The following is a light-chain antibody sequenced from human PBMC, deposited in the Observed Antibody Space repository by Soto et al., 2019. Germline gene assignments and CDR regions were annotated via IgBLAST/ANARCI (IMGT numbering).Light chain of an antibody. CDR3: QSYDRRLSGVV. Sequence: QSVLTQPPSVSGAPGQRVTISCTGSSSNIGAGYDVHWYQQLPGTAPKLLIYGNSNRPFGVPDRFSGSKSGTSASLAITGLQAEDEAYYYGQSYDRRLSGVVFGGGTKLTVL. CDR2: GNS. CDR1: SSNIGAGYD. V-gene: IGLV1-40*01. J-gene: IGLJ2*01.